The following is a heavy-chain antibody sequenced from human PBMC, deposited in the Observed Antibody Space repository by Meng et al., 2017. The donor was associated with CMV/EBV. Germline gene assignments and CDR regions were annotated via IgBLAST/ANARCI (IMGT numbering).Heavy chain of an antibody. V-gene: IGHV4-34*01. CDR2: INHSGST. J-gene: IGHJ4*02. D-gene: IGHD5-12*01. CDR1: GGSFSGYY. CDR3: ARAWLFDY. Sequence: QTRSLTGAVYGGSFSGYYWSWIRQPPGKGLEWIGEINHSGSTNYNPSLKSRVTISVDTSKNQFSLKLSSVTAADTAVYYCARAWLFDYWGQGTLVTVSS.